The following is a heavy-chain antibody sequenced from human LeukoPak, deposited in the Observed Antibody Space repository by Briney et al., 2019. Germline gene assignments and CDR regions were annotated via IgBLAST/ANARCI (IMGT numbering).Heavy chain of an antibody. CDR2: IYYSGST. D-gene: IGHD6-6*01. CDR3: ARGSIAARNDAFDI. J-gene: IGHJ3*02. CDR1: GGSISSYY. V-gene: IGHV4-59*01. Sequence: SETLSLTCTVSGGSISSYYWSWIRQPPGKRLERIGYIYYSGSTNYNPSLKSRVTISVDTSKNQFSLKLSSVTAADTAVYYCARGSIAARNDAFDIWGQGTIVTVSS.